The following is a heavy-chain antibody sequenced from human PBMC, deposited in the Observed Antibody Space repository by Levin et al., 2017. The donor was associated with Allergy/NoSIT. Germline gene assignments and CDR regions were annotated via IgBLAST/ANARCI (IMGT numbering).Heavy chain of an antibody. V-gene: IGHV3-15*01. Sequence: PGGSLRLSCAASGFTFTDAWMSWVRHAPGKGLEWVGRIKSKTDGGTTDSAAPVKGRFTISRDDSRNTLYLQMNSLKTEDTAVYYCTTRPVGRGPEYFQYWGHGTLVTVSS. CDR3: TTRPVGRGPEYFQY. CDR2: IKSKTDGGTT. J-gene: IGHJ1*01. D-gene: IGHD2-2*01. CDR1: GFTFTDAW.